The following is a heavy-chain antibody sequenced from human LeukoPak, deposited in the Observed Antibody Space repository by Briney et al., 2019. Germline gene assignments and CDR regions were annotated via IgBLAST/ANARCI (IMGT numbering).Heavy chain of an antibody. V-gene: IGHV3-7*01. D-gene: IGHD3-22*01. CDR2: IKQDGSEK. CDR1: GFTFSSYW. Sequence: GGSLRLSCAASGFTFSSYWMSWVRQAPGKGLEWVANIKQDGSEKYYVDSVKGRFTISRDNAKNSLYLQMNSLRAEDTAVYYCERDLTISSGYYHYYYYGMDVWGQGTTVTVSS. J-gene: IGHJ6*02. CDR3: ERDLTISSGYYHYYYYGMDV.